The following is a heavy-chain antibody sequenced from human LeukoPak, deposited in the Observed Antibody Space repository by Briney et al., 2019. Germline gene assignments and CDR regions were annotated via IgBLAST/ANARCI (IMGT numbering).Heavy chain of an antibody. J-gene: IGHJ5*02. V-gene: IGHV1-46*01. Sequence: ASVKVSCKASGYSFTSHYMHWVRQAPGQGLEWLGLINPSGSSTLYAQKFQGRITMTRDMSTTTDYMELSSLTYDDTAVYSCARDNSVGDVAWWFDPWGQGTLVTVSS. CDR1: GYSFTSHY. CDR3: ARDNSVGDVAWWFDP. D-gene: IGHD1-26*01. CDR2: INPSGSST.